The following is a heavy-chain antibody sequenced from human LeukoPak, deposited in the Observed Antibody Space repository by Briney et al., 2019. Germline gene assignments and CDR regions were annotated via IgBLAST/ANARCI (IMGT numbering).Heavy chain of an antibody. CDR3: ARAPGYSSGWPGSYYFDY. V-gene: IGHV1-18*04. CDR1: GYTFTSYG. CDR2: ISAYNGNT. Sequence: ASVKVSCKASGYTFTSYGISWVRQAPGQGLEWMGWISAYNGNTNYAQKLQGRVTMTTDTSTSTAYMELRSLRSDDTAAYYCARAPGYSSGWPGSYYFDYWGQGTLVTVSS. D-gene: IGHD6-19*01. J-gene: IGHJ4*02.